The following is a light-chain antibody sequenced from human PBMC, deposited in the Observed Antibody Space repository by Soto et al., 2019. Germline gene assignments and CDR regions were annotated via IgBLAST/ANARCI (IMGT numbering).Light chain of an antibody. CDR2: RNN. CDR3: AAWDDSLSGRWV. J-gene: IGLJ3*02. V-gene: IGLV1-47*01. Sequence: QSVLTQPPSASGTPGQRVTISCSGSSSNIGSNHVYWYQQFPGTAPKLLIDRNNQRPSGVPDRFSGSKSGTSASLAISGLRSEDEADYYCAAWDDSLSGRWVFGGGTKLTVL. CDR1: SSNIGSNH.